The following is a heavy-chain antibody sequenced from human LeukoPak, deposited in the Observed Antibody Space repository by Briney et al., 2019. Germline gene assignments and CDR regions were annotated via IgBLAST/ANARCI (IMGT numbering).Heavy chain of an antibody. CDR1: GYTFNTYG. CDR2: ISSSTGNT. V-gene: IGHV1-18*01. CDR3: ARLPLGYCSSTSCLD. D-gene: IGHD2-2*01. Sequence: GASVKVSCKASGYTFNTYGISWVRQAPGQGLEWMGWISSSTGNTKYAQNLQGRVTMTTDTSTSTAYLELRNLRSDDTAVYYRARLPLGYCSSTSCLDWGQGTLVTVSS. J-gene: IGHJ4*02.